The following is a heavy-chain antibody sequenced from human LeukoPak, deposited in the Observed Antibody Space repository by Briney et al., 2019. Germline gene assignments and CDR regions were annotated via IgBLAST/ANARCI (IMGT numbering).Heavy chain of an antibody. CDR1: GGSISSSSYY. D-gene: IGHD2-15*01. J-gene: IGHJ4*02. CDR3: ARNSCPSGSCYENRGYFDY. CDR2: IYTSGST. V-gene: IGHV4-61*02. Sequence: SETLSLTCTVSGGSISSSSYYWSWTRQPAGKGLEWIGRIYTSGSTNYNPSLKSRVTISVDTSKNQFSLKLSSVTAADTAVYYCARNSCPSGSCYENRGYFDYWGQGTLVTVSS.